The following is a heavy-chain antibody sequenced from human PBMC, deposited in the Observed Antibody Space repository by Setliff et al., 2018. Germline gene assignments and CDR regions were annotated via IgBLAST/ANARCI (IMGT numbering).Heavy chain of an antibody. CDR3: AKAYGNYFDY. D-gene: IGHD4-17*01. J-gene: IGHJ4*02. CDR2: IRYDGSNK. CDR1: GFTFSSHG. Sequence: GGSLRLSCAASGFTFSSHGMHWVRQAPGKGLERVAFIRYDGSNKYYADSVKGRFTISRDNSKNTLYLQMNSLRTEDTAVYYCAKAYGNYFDYWGQGTLVTVSS. V-gene: IGHV3-30*02.